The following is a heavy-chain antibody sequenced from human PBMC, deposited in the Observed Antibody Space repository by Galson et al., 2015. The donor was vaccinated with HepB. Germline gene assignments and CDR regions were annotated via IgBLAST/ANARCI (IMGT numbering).Heavy chain of an antibody. CDR3: ARVTGSGSYSWEIDAFDI. J-gene: IGHJ3*02. Sequence: PVKVSSKAPGSSFSSHGITWVRQAPGQGLEWMGWISVQNGNTNYAQKLQGRVTMATDTSTSTAYMELRSLGSDDTAMYYCARVTGSGSYSWEIDAFDICGQGTMVTVSS. CDR1: GSSFSSHG. D-gene: IGHD3-22*01. CDR2: ISVQNGNT. V-gene: IGHV1-18*01.